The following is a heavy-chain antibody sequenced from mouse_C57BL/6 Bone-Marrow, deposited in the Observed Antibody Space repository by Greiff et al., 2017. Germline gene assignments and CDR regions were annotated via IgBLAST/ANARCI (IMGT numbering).Heavy chain of an antibody. J-gene: IGHJ4*01. D-gene: IGHD2-2*01. Sequence: EVQLQESGGGLVQPGGSLSLSCAASGFTFTDYYMSWVRQPPGKALEWLAFIRNKANGYTTEYSASVQGRFTISRDNSQSILYLQMNALRAEDSATYYCARYMGLPHYYAMDDWGQGTSVTVSS. CDR1: GFTFTDYY. CDR3: ARYMGLPHYYAMDD. V-gene: IGHV7-3*01. CDR2: IRNKANGYTT.